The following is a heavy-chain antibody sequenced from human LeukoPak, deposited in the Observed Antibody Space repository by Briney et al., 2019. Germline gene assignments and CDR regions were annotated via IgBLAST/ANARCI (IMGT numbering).Heavy chain of an antibody. D-gene: IGHD1-1*01. CDR2: IYYSGST. CDR3: ASGTTGNAIDY. V-gene: IGHV4-59*11. CDR1: GGSISSHY. Sequence: PSETLSLTCTVSGGSISSHYWSWIRQPPGKGLEWIGYIYYSGSTNYIPSLKSRVTISVDTSKNQFSLKLSSVTAADTAVYYCASGTTGNAIDYWGQGTLVTVSS. J-gene: IGHJ4*02.